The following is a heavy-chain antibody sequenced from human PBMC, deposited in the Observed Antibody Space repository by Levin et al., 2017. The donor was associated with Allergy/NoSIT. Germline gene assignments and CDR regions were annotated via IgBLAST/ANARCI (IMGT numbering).Heavy chain of an antibody. CDR2: ISSSSSYI. D-gene: IGHD3-3*01. Sequence: GGSLRLSCAASGFTFSSYSMNWVRQAPGKGLEWVSSISSSSSYIYYADSVKGRFTISRDNAKNSLYLQMNSLRAEDTAVYYCARDPDYEFWSGYYDVYYDYGMDVWGQGTTVTVSS. CDR3: ARDPDYEFWSGYYDVYYDYGMDV. J-gene: IGHJ6*02. CDR1: GFTFSSYS. V-gene: IGHV3-21*01.